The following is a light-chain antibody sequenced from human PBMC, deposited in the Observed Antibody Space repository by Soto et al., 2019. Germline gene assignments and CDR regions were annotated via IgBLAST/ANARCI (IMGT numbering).Light chain of an antibody. CDR1: QSVSSY. J-gene: IGKJ1*01. Sequence: EIVLTQSPATLSLSPGERATLSCRASQSVSSYLAWYQQKPGQAPRLLIYDASNRATGIPARFSGSGSGTDFTLTTSSPEPEDFAVYYCQQRSSWPRTFGQRTKVDIX. CDR3: QQRSSWPRT. CDR2: DAS. V-gene: IGKV3-11*01.